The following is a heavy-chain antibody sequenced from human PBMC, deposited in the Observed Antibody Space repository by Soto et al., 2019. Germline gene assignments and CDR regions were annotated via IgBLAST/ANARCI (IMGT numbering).Heavy chain of an antibody. CDR1: GFTFSSYA. V-gene: IGHV3-23*01. CDR2: ISGSSGST. J-gene: IGHJ3*01. D-gene: IGHD2-2*01. Sequence: GGSLRLSCAASGFTFSSYAMSWVRQAPGKGLEWVSTISGSSGSTYNADSVKGRFTISRDNSKNTLHLQMNSLRADDSAVYYCAKDIVVVPAALDAFDVWGQGTMVTVSS. CDR3: AKDIVVVPAALDAFDV.